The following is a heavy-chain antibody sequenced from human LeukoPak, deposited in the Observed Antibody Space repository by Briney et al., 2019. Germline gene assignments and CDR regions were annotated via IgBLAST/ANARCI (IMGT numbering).Heavy chain of an antibody. CDR3: ARNYYDSSGYQEATF. CDR2: IWYDGGYK. CDR1: GLTFSNYG. J-gene: IGHJ4*02. V-gene: IGHV3-33*01. Sequence: GTSLRLSCAASGLTFSNYGMHWVRQAAGKGQEWVAGIWYDGGYKYYADSVKGRFTNSRDNSKNTLFLQMDSLRAEDTAVYYCARNYYDSSGYQEATFWGQGTLVTVSS. D-gene: IGHD3-22*01.